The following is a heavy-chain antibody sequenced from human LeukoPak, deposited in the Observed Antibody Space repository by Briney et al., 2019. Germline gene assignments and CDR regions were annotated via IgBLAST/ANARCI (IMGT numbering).Heavy chain of an antibody. Sequence: SETLSLTCAVSGGSLSSGGYYWSWIRQHPGKGLEWIGYIYYSGSTYHNPSLKSRVTISVDTSKNQFSLKLSSVTAADTAVYYCARDAPDSSGLGYYFDYWGQGTLVTVSS. V-gene: IGHV4-31*11. CDR2: IYYSGST. CDR1: GGSLSSGGYY. J-gene: IGHJ4*02. CDR3: ARDAPDSSGLGYYFDY. D-gene: IGHD3-22*01.